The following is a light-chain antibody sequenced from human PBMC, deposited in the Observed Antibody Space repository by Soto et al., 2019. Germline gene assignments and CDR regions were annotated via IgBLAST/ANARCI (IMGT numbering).Light chain of an antibody. V-gene: IGKV1D-12*01. CDR2: EAS. CDR3: QQANSFPIR. CDR1: QGITNR. Sequence: DIQMPPSTSSVSASVGDRVTITFRASQGITNRLAWYQQKPGKAPKLLIYEASSLQSGVPSRISGSGSGTDFTLTISSLQPEDFATYYCQQANSFPIRFAQVTRLEIK. J-gene: IGKJ5*01.